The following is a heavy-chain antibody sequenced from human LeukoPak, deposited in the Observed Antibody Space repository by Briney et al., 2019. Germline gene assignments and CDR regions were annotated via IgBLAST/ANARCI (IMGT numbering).Heavy chain of an antibody. D-gene: IGHD2-15*01. CDR2: TSGSGDIR. V-gene: IGHV3-23*01. CDR1: GFTFKNYA. CDR3: ANYRSSGGGYYSGLEH. J-gene: IGHJ1*01. Sequence: PGGSLRLSCAASGFTFKNYAMTWVRQAPGKGLEWVSRTSGSGDIRLYPDSVKGRFTISRTNSENRLYLQMNSLRADDSGVYYCANYRSSGGGYYSGLEHWGQGTQVTVSS.